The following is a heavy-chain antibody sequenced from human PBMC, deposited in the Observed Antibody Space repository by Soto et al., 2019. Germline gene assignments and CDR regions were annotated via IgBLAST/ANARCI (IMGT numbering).Heavy chain of an antibody. CDR1: GGSINRGVYY. Sequence: PSGTLSLTSTVSGGSINRGVYYWNWIRQHPGKGLEWIGYIYYSGSTFYNPSLKSRVTISADTTKNQFSLNLTSVTAADTAVYYCARAGGYDSRGLAFHIWGHGARVTVSS. D-gene: IGHD3-22*01. CDR2: IYYSGST. J-gene: IGHJ3*02. V-gene: IGHV4-31*03. CDR3: ARAGGYDSRGLAFHI.